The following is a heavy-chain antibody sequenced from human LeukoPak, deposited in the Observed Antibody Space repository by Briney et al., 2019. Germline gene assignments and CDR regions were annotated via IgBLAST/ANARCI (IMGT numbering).Heavy chain of an antibody. CDR1: GGSFSGYY. J-gene: IGHJ6*03. V-gene: IGHV4-34*01. Sequence: SETLSLTCAVYGGSFSGYYWSWIRQPPGKGLEWIGEINHSGSTNYNPSLKSRVTISVDTSKNQFSLKLSSVTAADTAVYYCARGVSGSGSYIYYYYYYYMDVWGKGTTVTVSS. D-gene: IGHD3-10*01. CDR2: INHSGST. CDR3: ARGVSGSGSYIYYYYYYYMDV.